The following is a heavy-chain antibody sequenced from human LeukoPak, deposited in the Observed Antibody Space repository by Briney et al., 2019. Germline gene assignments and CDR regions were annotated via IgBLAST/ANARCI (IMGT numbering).Heavy chain of an antibody. CDR3: AKAPSSILCRSTSCYYDY. D-gene: IGHD2-2*01. V-gene: IGHV3-23*01. CDR2: LSYSGGTT. CDR1: GFTLSTYA. J-gene: IGHJ4*02. Sequence: GGSLRLSRAASGFTLSTYAMSWVRQAPGKGLEWVSFLSYSGGTTYYADSVKGRFTISRDNSKNTLYLQMNSLRAEDTAVYYCAKAPSSILCRSTSCYYDYWGQGTLVTVSS.